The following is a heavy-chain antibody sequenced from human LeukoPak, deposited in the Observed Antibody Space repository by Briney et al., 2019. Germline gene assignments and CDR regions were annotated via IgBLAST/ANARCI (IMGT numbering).Heavy chain of an antibody. CDR2: ISGSGGST. V-gene: IGHV3-23*01. CDR3: AKEGYYGDEPDY. CDR1: GFTFSSYW. Sequence: GGSLRLSCAASGFTFSSYWLSWVRQAPGKGLEWVSAISGSGGSTYYADSVKGRFTISRDNSKNTLYLQMNSLRAEDTAVYYCAKEGYYGDEPDYWGQGTLVTVSS. D-gene: IGHD4-17*01. J-gene: IGHJ4*02.